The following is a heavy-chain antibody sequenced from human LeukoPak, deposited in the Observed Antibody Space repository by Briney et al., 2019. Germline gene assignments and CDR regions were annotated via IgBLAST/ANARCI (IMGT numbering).Heavy chain of an antibody. CDR3: AREGSPRSAVAGTLAY. J-gene: IGHJ4*02. CDR1: GFTFSDYY. Sequence: GGSLRLSCAASGFTFSDYYMSWIRQAPGKGLEWISYISSSSNYKNYADSVQGRFTISRDNAKSSLYLQMNGLRAEDTAVYYCAREGSPRSAVAGTLAYWGQGTLVTVSS. D-gene: IGHD6-19*01. CDR2: ISSSSNYK. V-gene: IGHV3-11*06.